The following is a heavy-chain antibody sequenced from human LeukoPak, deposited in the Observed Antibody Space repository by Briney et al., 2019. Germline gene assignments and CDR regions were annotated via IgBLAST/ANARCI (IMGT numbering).Heavy chain of an antibody. J-gene: IGHJ4*02. CDR1: GFTFSSYA. V-gene: IGHV3-30*18. CDR3: AKHQTYYYDSSGFDY. D-gene: IGHD3-22*01. CDR2: ISYDGSNK. Sequence: GRSLRLSCAASGFTFSSYAMHWVRQAPGKGLEWVAVISYDGSNKYYADSVKGRFTISRDNSKNTLYLQMNSLRAEDTAVYYCAKHQTYYYDSSGFDYWGQGTLVTVSS.